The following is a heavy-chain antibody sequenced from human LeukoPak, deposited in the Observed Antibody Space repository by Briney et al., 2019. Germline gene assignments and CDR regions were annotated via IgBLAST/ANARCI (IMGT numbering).Heavy chain of an antibody. J-gene: IGHJ4*02. CDR2: IYSGDTT. D-gene: IGHD1-1*01. V-gene: IGHV3-66*01. CDR1: GFTVSSNY. Sequence: GGSLRLSCAASGFTVSSNYMSWVRQAPGKGLEWVSVIYSGDTTYYADSVKGRFTISRDNSKNTLYLQMNSLRAEDTAVYYCARTTTFAPHFDYWGQGTLVTVSS. CDR3: ARTTTFAPHFDY.